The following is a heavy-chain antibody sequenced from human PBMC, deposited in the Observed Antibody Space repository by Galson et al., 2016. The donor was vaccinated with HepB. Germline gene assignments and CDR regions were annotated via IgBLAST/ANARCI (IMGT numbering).Heavy chain of an antibody. CDR2: ISRNSYDI. V-gene: IGHV3-11*01. J-gene: IGHJ4*02. CDR3: ARGEAEFSTRWFFDS. CDR1: GFIFSDHY. Sequence: SLRLSCAASGFIFSDHYMTWIRQAPGKGLEWIAYISRNSYDIYYEDSVKGRFTISRDNARHSVYLHMNNLRAEDTAVYYCARGEAEFSTRWFFDSWGQGSLVAVSS. D-gene: IGHD2-15*01.